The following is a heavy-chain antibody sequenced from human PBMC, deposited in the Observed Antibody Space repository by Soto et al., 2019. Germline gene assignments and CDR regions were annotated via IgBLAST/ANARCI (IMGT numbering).Heavy chain of an antibody. V-gene: IGHV5-10-1*01. CDR3: ARQSARPTYYYYGMDV. CDR1: GYSFTSYW. Sequence: GESLKISCKGSGYSFTSYWISWVRQMPGKGLEWMGRIDPSDSYTNYSPSFQGHVTISADKSISTAYLQWSSLKASDTAMYYCARQSARPTYYYYGMDVWGQGTTVTVSS. CDR2: IDPSDSYT. J-gene: IGHJ6*02. D-gene: IGHD6-6*01.